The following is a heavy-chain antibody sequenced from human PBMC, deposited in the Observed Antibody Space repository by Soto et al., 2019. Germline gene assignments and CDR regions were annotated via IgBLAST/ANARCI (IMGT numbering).Heavy chain of an antibody. J-gene: IGHJ6*02. V-gene: IGHV1-69*01. Sequence: RQAPGQGLEWMGGSIPIFGTANYAQKFQGRVTISVDESTSTAYMELSSLRSEDTAVYYCARGRGYSGDDHYYYFDMDVWGQGTTVTSP. CDR3: ARGRGYSGDDHYYYFDMDV. D-gene: IGHD5-12*01. CDR2: SIPIFGTA.